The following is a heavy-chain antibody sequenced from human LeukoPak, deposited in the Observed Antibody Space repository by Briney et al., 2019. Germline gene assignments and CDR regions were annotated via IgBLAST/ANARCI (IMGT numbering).Heavy chain of an antibody. CDR2: ISASGGST. CDR3: AKRAPYHFDY. Sequence: GGSLRLSCVASGFTFSSSGMSWVRQAPGEGLEWVSSISASGGSTYYADSVKGRFTISRDNAKNTLYLQMHSLRAEDTALYYCAKRAPYHFDYWGQGTLVTVSS. V-gene: IGHV3-23*01. J-gene: IGHJ4*02. CDR1: GFTFSSSG.